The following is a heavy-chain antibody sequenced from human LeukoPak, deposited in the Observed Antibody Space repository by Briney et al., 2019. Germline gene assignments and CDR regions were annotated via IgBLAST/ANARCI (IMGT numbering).Heavy chain of an antibody. CDR3: ARVYNSYYDFWSGLLWTGPIDDKTTNRPTWFDP. CDR2: INPHSGGT. D-gene: IGHD3-3*01. Sequence: ASVKVSCKASGYTFTGYYIHWVRQAPGQGLEWMGWINPHSGGTNYAQKFQGRVTMTRDTSISTAYMELSRLRSDDTAVYYCARVYNSYYDFWSGLLWTGPIDDKTTNRPTWFDPWGQGTLVTVSS. V-gene: IGHV1-2*02. CDR1: GYTFTGYY. J-gene: IGHJ5*02.